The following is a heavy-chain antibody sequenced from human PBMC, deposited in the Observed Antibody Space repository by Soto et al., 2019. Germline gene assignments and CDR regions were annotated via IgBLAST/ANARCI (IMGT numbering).Heavy chain of an antibody. D-gene: IGHD2-8*02. CDR3: ARDRGSGRY. J-gene: IGHJ4*02. V-gene: IGHV3-7*05. Sequence: PGGSLRLSCVTSGLTFSNYWLSWVRQAPGKGLEWVANINQAGNKKYYVDSVKGRFTISRDNAKNSLYLQMNSLKAEETAVYYCARDRGSGRYWGQGTLVTVSS. CDR1: GLTFSNYW. CDR2: INQAGNKK.